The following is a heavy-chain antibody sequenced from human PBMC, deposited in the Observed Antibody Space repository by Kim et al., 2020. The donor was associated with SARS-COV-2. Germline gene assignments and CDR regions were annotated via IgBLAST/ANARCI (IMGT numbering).Heavy chain of an antibody. V-gene: IGHV3-66*01. J-gene: IGHJ6*02. Sequence: DSRRGRITISRDNSKNTLYLQMNSLRAEDTAVYYCARDGTRGSYYYYGMDVWGQGTTVTVSS. CDR3: ARDGTRGSYYYYGMDV. D-gene: IGHD3-16*01.